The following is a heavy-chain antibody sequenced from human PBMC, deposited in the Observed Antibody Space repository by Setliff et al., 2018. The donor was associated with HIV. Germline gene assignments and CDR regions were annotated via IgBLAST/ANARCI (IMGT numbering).Heavy chain of an antibody. CDR1: GGSITSSTYY. Sequence: PSETLSLTCTVSGGSITSSTYYWDWIRQPPGKGLEWIGSIFYSGSTYYNPSVKSRVTISIDKAKNQISLRLTSVTAAYTAIYFCTRRINFGSGYYSIDYWGQGTLVTVSS. CDR3: TRRINFGSGYYSIDY. J-gene: IGHJ4*02. CDR2: IFYSGST. D-gene: IGHD3-3*01. V-gene: IGHV4-39*07.